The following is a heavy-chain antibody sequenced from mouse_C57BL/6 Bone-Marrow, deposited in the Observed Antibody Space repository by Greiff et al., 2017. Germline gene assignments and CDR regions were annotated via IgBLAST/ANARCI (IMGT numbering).Heavy chain of an antibody. V-gene: IGHV1-52*01. CDR3: AREDELGRPFDY. D-gene: IGHD4-1*01. Sequence: QVLLQQPGAELVRPGSSVKLSCKASGYTFTSYWMHWVKQRPIQGLEWIGNIDPSDSETHYNQKFKDKATLTVDKSSSTAYMQLSSLTSDDSAVYYCAREDELGRPFDYWGQGTTLTVSS. CDR2: IDPSDSET. J-gene: IGHJ2*01. CDR1: GYTFTSYW.